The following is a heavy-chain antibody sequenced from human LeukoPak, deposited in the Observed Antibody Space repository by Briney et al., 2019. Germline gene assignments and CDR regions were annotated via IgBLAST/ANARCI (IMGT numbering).Heavy chain of an antibody. V-gene: IGHV3-23*01. Sequence: GGSLRLSCAASGFTFSSYAMSWVRQAPGKGLEWVSAISGSGGSTYYADSVKGRFTISRDNAKNSLYLQMNNLRPEDTAVYYCARDLAARYFDYWGQGTLVTVSS. CDR1: GFTFSSYA. J-gene: IGHJ4*02. D-gene: IGHD6-13*01. CDR3: ARDLAARYFDY. CDR2: ISGSGGST.